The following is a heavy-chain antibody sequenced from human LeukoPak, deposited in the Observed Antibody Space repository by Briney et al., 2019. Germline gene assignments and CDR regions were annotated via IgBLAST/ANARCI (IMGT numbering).Heavy chain of an antibody. CDR1: GFTFSSYG. D-gene: IGHD3-10*01. V-gene: IGHV3-30*02. CDR3: AIDAHLFGEGFDY. J-gene: IGHJ4*02. CDR2: IRYDGSNK. Sequence: PGGSLRLSCPAYGFTFSSYGMHWVRHAPGKGLEWVAFIRYDGSNKYYADSVKGRFTISRDNSKNTLYLQMNSLRAEDTAVYYCAIDAHLFGEGFDYWGPETLVTAS.